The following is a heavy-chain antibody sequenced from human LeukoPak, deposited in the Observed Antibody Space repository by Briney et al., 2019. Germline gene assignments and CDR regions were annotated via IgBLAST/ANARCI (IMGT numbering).Heavy chain of an antibody. CDR2: IRGSGGNT. J-gene: IGHJ6*04. CDR1: GLTFSNYA. V-gene: IGHV3-23*01. Sequence: GGSLRLSCAASGLTFSNYAMSWVRQAPGKGLEWVSVIRGSGGNTEYADSVKGRFTMSRDNSRNTLYLQMNSLRAEDTAVYYCAELGITMIGGVWGKGTTVTISS. CDR3: AELGITMIGGV. D-gene: IGHD3-10*02.